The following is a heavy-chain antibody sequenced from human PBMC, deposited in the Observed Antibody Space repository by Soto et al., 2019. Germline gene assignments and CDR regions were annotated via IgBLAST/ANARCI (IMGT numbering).Heavy chain of an antibody. CDR1: GFTFSSYA. Sequence: EVQLLESGGGLVQPGGSLRLSCAASGFTFSSYAMSWVRQAPGKGLEWVSGISGSGGSTNYADSVKGRFTISRDNSKNKLYLQMNSLRAEDTAVYYCAKEAGYSYGYDGMDVWGQGTTVTVSS. V-gene: IGHV3-23*01. CDR3: AKEAGYSYGYDGMDV. J-gene: IGHJ6*02. CDR2: ISGSGGST. D-gene: IGHD5-18*01.